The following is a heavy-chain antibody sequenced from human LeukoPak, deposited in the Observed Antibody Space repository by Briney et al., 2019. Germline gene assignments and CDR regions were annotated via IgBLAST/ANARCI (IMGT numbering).Heavy chain of an antibody. Sequence: SQTLSLTCTVSGGSISSGSSYWSWIRQPAGKGLEWIVRIYTSGSTNYNPSLKSRVTISVDTSKNQFSLKLSSVTAADTAVYYCARGGAAAEDYWGQGTLVTVSS. V-gene: IGHV4-61*02. CDR1: GGSISSGSSY. CDR2: IYTSGST. CDR3: ARGGAAAEDY. D-gene: IGHD6-13*01. J-gene: IGHJ4*02.